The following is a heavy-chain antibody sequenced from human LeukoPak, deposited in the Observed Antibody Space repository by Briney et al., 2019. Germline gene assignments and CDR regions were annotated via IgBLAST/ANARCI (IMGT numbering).Heavy chain of an antibody. V-gene: IGHV1-69*04. D-gene: IGHD3-10*01. CDR1: EGTLSSYA. J-gene: IGHJ4*02. Sequence: VASVKVSCKAPEGTLSSYALSWVRQAPGQGLEWMGRIIPVLTSTNYAPKFQDRLSIIADKATSTAYMELTNLTSADTAVYFCARGSGSGNYALGRWGQGTLVTVSS. CDR2: IIPVLTST. CDR3: ARGSGSGNYALGR.